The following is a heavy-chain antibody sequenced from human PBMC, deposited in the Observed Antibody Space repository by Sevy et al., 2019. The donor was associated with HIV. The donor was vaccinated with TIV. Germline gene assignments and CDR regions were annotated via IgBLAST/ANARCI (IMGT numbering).Heavy chain of an antibody. CDR3: AGENYYDSTAYRFDY. V-gene: IGHV3-21*01. J-gene: IGHJ4*02. CDR1: GFIFSNYN. Sequence: GGSLRLSCAASGFIFSNYNMNWVRQAPGKGLEWVSSISSSSSYIYYADSVKSRVNISRDNAKNSLYLQMNSLRVEDTAVYYCAGENYYDSTAYRFDYWGQGTLVTVSS. D-gene: IGHD3-22*01. CDR2: ISSSSSYI.